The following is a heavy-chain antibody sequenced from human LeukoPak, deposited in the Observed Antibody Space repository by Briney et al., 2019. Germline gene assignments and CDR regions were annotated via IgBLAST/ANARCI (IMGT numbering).Heavy chain of an antibody. Sequence: GGSLRLSCAASGFTVSSNFMTWVRQAPGKRLEWVSAIYSGGTTYYADSVKGRFTISRDKPNNTVYLQMNSLRAEDTAMYYCASPNSGQSFDIWGQGTMVTVSS. D-gene: IGHD6-19*01. J-gene: IGHJ3*02. CDR1: GFTVSSNF. CDR2: IYSGGTT. V-gene: IGHV3-53*01. CDR3: ASPNSGQSFDI.